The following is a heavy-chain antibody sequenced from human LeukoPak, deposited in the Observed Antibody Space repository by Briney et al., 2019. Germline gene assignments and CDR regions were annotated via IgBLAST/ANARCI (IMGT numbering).Heavy chain of an antibody. V-gene: IGHV1-69*13. CDR1: GDTFSSYA. J-gene: IGHJ4*02. Sequence: ASVKVSCKASGDTFSSYAISWVRQAPGQGLEWMGGIIPIFGTANYAQKFQGRVTITADESTSTAYMELSSLRSEDTAVYYCAREGYCSGGSCYHFVYWGQGTLVTVSS. CDR3: AREGYCSGGSCYHFVY. CDR2: IIPIFGTA. D-gene: IGHD2-15*01.